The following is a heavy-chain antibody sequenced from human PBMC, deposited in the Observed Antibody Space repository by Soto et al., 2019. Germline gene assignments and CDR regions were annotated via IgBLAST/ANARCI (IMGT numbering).Heavy chain of an antibody. CDR2: IYHSGST. CDR1: GGSISSGGYS. V-gene: IGHV4-30-2*01. CDR3: ARGHDANNV. D-gene: IGHD2-8*01. Sequence: QVQLQESGSGLVKPSQTLSLTCAVSGGSISSGGYSWSWIRQPPGKGLEWIGYIYHSGSTYYNPSLKSRVTISMDTSKNQFSLKLNSVTAADTAVYYCARGHDANNVWGQGTLVTVSS. J-gene: IGHJ4*02.